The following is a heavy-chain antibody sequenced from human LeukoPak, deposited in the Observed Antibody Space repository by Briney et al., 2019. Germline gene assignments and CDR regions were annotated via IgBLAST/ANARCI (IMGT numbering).Heavy chain of an antibody. V-gene: IGHV3-53*01. CDR1: GFTVSGNY. J-gene: IGHJ4*02. CDR2: IYSGAGT. Sequence: QPGGSLRLSCAASGFTVSGNYMSWVRQAPGKGLEWVSLIYSGAGTYYADSVKGRFTISRDISKNTLYLQMNSLRAEDTAVYFCAREASRAGTYYFDYWGQGTLLTVSS. CDR3: AREASRAGTYYFDY. D-gene: IGHD3-10*01.